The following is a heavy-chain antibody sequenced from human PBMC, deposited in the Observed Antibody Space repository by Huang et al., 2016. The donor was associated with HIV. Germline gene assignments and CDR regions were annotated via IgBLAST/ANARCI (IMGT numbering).Heavy chain of an antibody. CDR2: IGSDSRDT. J-gene: IGHJ3*01. CDR1: GYDFGSYG. Sequence: QVQLVQSGGEVMQPGASVRVSCKASGYDFGSYGMSWVRQAPGQGLEWLGWIGSDSRDTSSAQKFQGRVTITTDTSTTTTYMELRSLRSDDTAMYYCARDPYYSNRWKRNDASFLWGQGTMITVPS. CDR3: ARDPYYSNRWKRNDASFL. V-gene: IGHV1-18*01. D-gene: IGHD4-4*01.